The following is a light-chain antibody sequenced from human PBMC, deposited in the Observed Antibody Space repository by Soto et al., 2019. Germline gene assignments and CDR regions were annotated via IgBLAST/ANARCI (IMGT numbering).Light chain of an antibody. V-gene: IGKV3-15*01. Sequence: EIVMTQSPATLSVSPGERATLSCRASQSVSSNLAWYQQKPGQAPRLLIYGASTRATGIPARFSCSGSGTEFTLTISSLQSEDFAVYYCQQYNNWAPLTFGGGTKVEIK. CDR2: GAS. CDR1: QSVSSN. J-gene: IGKJ4*01. CDR3: QQYNNWAPLT.